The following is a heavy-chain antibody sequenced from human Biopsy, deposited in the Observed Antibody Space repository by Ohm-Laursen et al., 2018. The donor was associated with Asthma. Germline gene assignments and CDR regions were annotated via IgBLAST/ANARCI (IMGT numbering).Heavy chain of an antibody. D-gene: IGHD3-22*01. CDR2: IYRGGTS. J-gene: IGHJ4*02. V-gene: IGHV3-53*01. CDR3: ARGDSSNWSHYYFDY. Sequence: SLRLSCAASEFAVSRDHMFWVRQAPGKGLEWVSVIYRGGTSHTADSVRGRFTISRDYSKNTLYLQMHSLRAEDTAVYYCARGDSSNWSHYYFDYWGQGTLVTVSS. CDR1: EFAVSRDH.